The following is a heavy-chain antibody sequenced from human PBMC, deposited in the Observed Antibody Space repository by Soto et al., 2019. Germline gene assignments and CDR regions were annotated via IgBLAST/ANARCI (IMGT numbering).Heavy chain of an antibody. CDR2: IYYSGST. Sequence: QLQLQESGPGLVKPSETLSLTCTVSGGSISSSSYYWGWIRQPPGKGLEWVGSIYYSGSTYYNPSLESRVTISVDTSKNQFSLRLSSVTDADTSMYYCARSGGTYYDEYYFDYWGQGTLVTVSS. V-gene: IGHV4-39*01. D-gene: IGHD1-26*01. J-gene: IGHJ4*02. CDR3: ARSGGTYYDEYYFDY. CDR1: GGSISSSSYY.